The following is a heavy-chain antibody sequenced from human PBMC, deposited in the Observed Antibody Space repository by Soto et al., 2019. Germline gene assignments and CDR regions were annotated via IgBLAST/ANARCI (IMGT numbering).Heavy chain of an antibody. V-gene: IGHV1-3*01. Sequence: ASVKVSCKASGYTFTSYAMHWVRQAPGQRLEWMGWINAGNGNTKYSQKFQGRVTMTRDTSTSTVYMELSSLRSEDTAVYYCARGAVPAATTSRIDYWGQGTLVTVSS. CDR2: INAGNGNT. CDR3: ARGAVPAATTSRIDY. J-gene: IGHJ4*02. D-gene: IGHD2-2*01. CDR1: GYTFTSYA.